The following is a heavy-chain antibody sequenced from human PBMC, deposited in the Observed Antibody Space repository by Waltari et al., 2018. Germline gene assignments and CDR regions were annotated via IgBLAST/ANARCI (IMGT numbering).Heavy chain of an antibody. CDR1: GFTFSNHA. Sequence: EVQLLESGGGLVQPGGALSLSFSASGFTFSNHAMIWVRPAPGKGLEWVSVITYDGRTKYSADSVRDRFTISRDNSRNTLYLEMNSLRAEDTAVYYCARDWRRSLDFFGWLLFALDFWGQGTLVAVSS. J-gene: IGHJ4*02. CDR3: ARDWRRSLDFFGWLLFALDF. V-gene: IGHV3-23*01. D-gene: IGHD3-9*01. CDR2: ITYDGRTK.